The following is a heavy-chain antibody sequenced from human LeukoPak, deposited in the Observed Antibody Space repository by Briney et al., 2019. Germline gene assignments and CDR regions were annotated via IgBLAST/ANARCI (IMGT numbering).Heavy chain of an antibody. V-gene: IGHV3-73*01. D-gene: IGHD6-13*01. CDR1: GFTFSGSA. J-gene: IGHJ5*02. CDR2: IRSKANSYAT. CDR3: TIPTGYSSSSFDP. Sequence: GGSLRLSCAASGFTFSGSAMHWVRQASGKGLEWVGRIRSKANSYATAYAASVKGRFTISRDDSKNTAYLQMNSLKTEDTAVYYCTIPTGYSSSSFDPWGQGTLVTVSS.